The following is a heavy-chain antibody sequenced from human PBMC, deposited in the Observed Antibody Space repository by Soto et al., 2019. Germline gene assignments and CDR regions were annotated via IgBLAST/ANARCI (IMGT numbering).Heavy chain of an antibody. Sequence: GESLKISGKGSGYSFTSYWISWVRQMPGKGLEWVGRIDPSDSYTNYSPSFQGHVTISADKSISTAYLQWSSLKASDTAMYYCSRQWDFWSGYWNYWGQGTLVTAPS. V-gene: IGHV5-10-1*01. CDR3: SRQWDFWSGYWNY. CDR1: GYSFTSYW. D-gene: IGHD3-3*01. J-gene: IGHJ4*02. CDR2: IDPSDSYT.